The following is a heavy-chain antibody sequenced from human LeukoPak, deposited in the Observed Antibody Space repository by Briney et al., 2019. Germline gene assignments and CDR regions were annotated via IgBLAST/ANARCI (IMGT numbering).Heavy chain of an antibody. J-gene: IGHJ4*02. CDR3: ARSGEKVGATTGLFDY. Sequence: PGASVTVSCKASGYTFTGYYMHWVRQAPGQGLEWMGWINPNSGGTNYAQKFQGRVTMTRDTSISTAYMELSRLRSDDTAVYYCARSGEKVGATTGLFDYWGQGTLVTVSS. D-gene: IGHD1-26*01. V-gene: IGHV1-2*02. CDR1: GYTFTGYY. CDR2: INPNSGGT.